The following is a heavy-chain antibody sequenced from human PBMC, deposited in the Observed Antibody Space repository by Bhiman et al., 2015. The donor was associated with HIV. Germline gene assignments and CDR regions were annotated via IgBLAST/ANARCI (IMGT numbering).Heavy chain of an antibody. CDR2: ISDSSSTI. J-gene: IGHJ6*03. Sequence: EVQLVESGGGLVQPGGSLRLSCAASGFTFSSYSMNWVRLAPGKGLEWVSYISDSSSTIYYADSVKGRFTISRDNVKNSLYLQMNALRAEDTAVYYCARDRNAGYSSSWGEIYYYYYMDVWGKGTTVTVSS. D-gene: IGHD6-13*01. CDR3: ARDRNAGYSSSWGEIYYYYYMDV. V-gene: IGHV3-48*01. CDR1: GFTFSSYS.